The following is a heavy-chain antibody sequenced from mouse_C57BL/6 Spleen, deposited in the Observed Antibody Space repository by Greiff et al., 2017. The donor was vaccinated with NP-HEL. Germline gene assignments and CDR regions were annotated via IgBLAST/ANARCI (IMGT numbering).Heavy chain of an antibody. J-gene: IGHJ1*03. CDR3: ARPNYYGSRRGYFDV. Sequence: VQLQESGAELVKPGASVKISCKASGYAFSSYWMNWVKQRPGKGLEWIGQIYPGDGDTNYNGKFKGKATLTADKSSGTAYMQLSSLTSEDSAVYFCARPNYYGSRRGYFDVWGTGTTVTVSS. CDR1: GYAFSSYW. CDR2: IYPGDGDT. V-gene: IGHV1-80*01. D-gene: IGHD1-1*01.